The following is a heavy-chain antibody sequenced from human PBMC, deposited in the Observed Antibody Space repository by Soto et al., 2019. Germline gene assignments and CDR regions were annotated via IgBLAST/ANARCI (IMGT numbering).Heavy chain of an antibody. CDR1: GDSVSSNSAA. V-gene: IGHV6-1*01. J-gene: IGHJ6*02. D-gene: IGHD6-13*01. CDR3: AREPPAAAGTGDMPQRNINYYYGMDV. CDR2: TYYRSKWYN. Sequence: PSQTLSLTCAISGDSVSSNSAAWNWIRQSPSRGLEWLGRTYYRSKWYNDYAVSVKSRITINPDTSKNQFSLQLNSVTPEDTAVYYCAREPPAAAGTGDMPQRNINYYYGMDVWGQGTTVTVSS.